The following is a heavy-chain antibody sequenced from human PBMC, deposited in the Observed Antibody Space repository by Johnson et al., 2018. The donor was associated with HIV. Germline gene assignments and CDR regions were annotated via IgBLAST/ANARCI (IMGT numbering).Heavy chain of an antibody. V-gene: IGHV3-30*04. CDR3: AGEVRAYSSGPDACDL. CDR1: RFTLSNYA. D-gene: IGHD6-25*01. Sequence: QVQLVESGGGVVQPGKSLRLSCAASRFTLSNYAMHWVRQAPGKGLELVAVTSYDGNNKYYVDSVKGRFTISSDNSKNTLYLQMNSLRPEDTAVYYCAGEVRAYSSGPDACDLWGQGTMVSVSS. CDR2: TSYDGNNK. J-gene: IGHJ3*01.